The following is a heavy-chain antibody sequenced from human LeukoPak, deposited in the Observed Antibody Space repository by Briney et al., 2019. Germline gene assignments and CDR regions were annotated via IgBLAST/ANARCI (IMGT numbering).Heavy chain of an antibody. D-gene: IGHD3-10*01. Sequence: GGPLRLSCSASGFTFSSYAMHWVRQAPGKGLEYVSAISSNGGSTYYADSVKGRFTISRDNSKNTLYLQMSSLRAEDTAVYYCVKDYYGSGSYPTDYWGQGTLVTVSS. CDR2: ISSNGGST. CDR3: VKDYYGSGSYPTDY. V-gene: IGHV3-64D*06. CDR1: GFTFSSYA. J-gene: IGHJ4*02.